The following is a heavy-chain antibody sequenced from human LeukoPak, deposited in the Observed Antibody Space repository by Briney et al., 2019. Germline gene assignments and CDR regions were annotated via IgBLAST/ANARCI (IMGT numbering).Heavy chain of an antibody. CDR3: ASGYGYCSGGSCSPYNWFDP. CDR1: GYTFTSYD. Sequence: GALVKVSCKASGYTFTSYDINWVRQATGQGLEWMGWMNPNSGNTGYAQKFQGRVTMTRNTSISTAYMELSSLRSEDTAVYYCASGYGYCSGGSCSPYNWFDPWGQGTLVTVSS. J-gene: IGHJ5*02. CDR2: MNPNSGNT. V-gene: IGHV1-8*01. D-gene: IGHD2-15*01.